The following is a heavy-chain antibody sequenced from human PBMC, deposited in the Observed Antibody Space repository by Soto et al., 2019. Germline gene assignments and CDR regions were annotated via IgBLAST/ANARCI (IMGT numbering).Heavy chain of an antibody. CDR3: ARVMAYYYGSGSYYTANYFDY. CDR2: IYYSGST. V-gene: IGHV4-30-4*01. CDR1: GGSISSGDYY. D-gene: IGHD3-10*01. Sequence: PSETLSLTCTVSGGSISSGDYYWSWIRQPPGKGLEWIGYIYYSGSTYYNPSLKSRVTISVDTSKNQFSLKLSSVTAADTAVYYCARVMAYYYGSGSYYTANYFDYWGQGTLVTVSS. J-gene: IGHJ4*02.